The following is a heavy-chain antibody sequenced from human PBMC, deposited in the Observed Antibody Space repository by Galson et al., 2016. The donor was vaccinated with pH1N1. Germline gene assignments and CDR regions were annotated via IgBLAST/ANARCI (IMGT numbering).Heavy chain of an antibody. J-gene: IGHJ6*02. Sequence: SVKVSCKASGYTFITYAIHWVRQAPGQRLEWMGWINTGDGNAKSSQKFQDRVTITRDTPATTAYLDLRGLRSEDTAVYYCARGGTLSDFWINSYPYGMDVWGQGTTVTVSS. CDR1: GYTFITYA. CDR3: ARGGTLSDFWINSYPYGMDV. V-gene: IGHV1-3*04. D-gene: IGHD3-3*01. CDR2: INTGDGNA.